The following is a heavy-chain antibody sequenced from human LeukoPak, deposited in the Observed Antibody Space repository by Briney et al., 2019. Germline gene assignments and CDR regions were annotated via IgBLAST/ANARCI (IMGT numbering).Heavy chain of an antibody. V-gene: IGHV4-34*01. D-gene: IGHD3-10*01. J-gene: IGHJ5*02. CDR1: GGSFIGYY. CDR3: ARQFYYYGSGRKMWFDP. CDR2: INHSGST. Sequence: SETLSLTCAVYGGSFIGYYWSWISQPPGKGLEWIGEINHSGSTNYNPSLKSRVTISVDTSKNQFSLRLSSVTAADTAVYYCARQFYYYGSGRKMWFDPWSQGTLVTVSS.